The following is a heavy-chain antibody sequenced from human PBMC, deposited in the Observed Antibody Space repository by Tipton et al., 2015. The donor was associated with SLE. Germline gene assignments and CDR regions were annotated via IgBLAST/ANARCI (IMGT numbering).Heavy chain of an antibody. CDR1: GASVTRTSHY. Sequence: TLSLTCSVSGASVTRTSHYWGWIRQPPGKGLEWIGEINHSGSTNYNPSLKSRVTISLDTSKNQFSLKLSSVTAADTAVYYCASWGPIVYYYYYMDVWGKGTTVTVSS. CDR2: INHSGST. V-gene: IGHV4-39*07. J-gene: IGHJ6*03. D-gene: IGHD3-16*01. CDR3: ASWGPIVYYYYYMDV.